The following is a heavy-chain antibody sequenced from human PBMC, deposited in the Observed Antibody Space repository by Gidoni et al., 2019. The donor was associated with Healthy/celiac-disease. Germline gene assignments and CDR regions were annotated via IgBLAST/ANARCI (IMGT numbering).Heavy chain of an antibody. Sequence: QVQLQQWGAGLLKPSETLSLTCAVYGGSFSGYYWGWIPQPPGKGLEWIGEINHRGSTNYNPSLKSRVTISVDTSKNQFSLKLSSVTAADTAVYYCARARDPTVTTYDYWGQGTLVTVSS. D-gene: IGHD4-17*01. V-gene: IGHV4-34*01. J-gene: IGHJ4*02. CDR2: INHRGST. CDR1: GGSFSGYY. CDR3: ARARDPTVTTYDY.